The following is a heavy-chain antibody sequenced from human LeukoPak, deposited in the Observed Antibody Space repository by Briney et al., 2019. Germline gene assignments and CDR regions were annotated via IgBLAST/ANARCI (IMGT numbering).Heavy chain of an antibody. V-gene: IGHV3-21*01. CDR1: GFTFSKDD. CDR3: ARDYCSGGSCSSDY. D-gene: IGHD2-15*01. CDR2: ISSSSSYI. J-gene: IGHJ4*02. Sequence: GGSLRLSCAASGFTFSKDDFHWVRQAPGKGLEWVSSISSSSSYIYYADSVKGRFTISRDNAKNSLYLQMNSLRAEDTAVYYCARDYCSGGSCSSDYWGQGTLVTVSS.